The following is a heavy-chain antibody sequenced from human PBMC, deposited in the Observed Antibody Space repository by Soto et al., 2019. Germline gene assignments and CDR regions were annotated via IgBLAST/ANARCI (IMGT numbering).Heavy chain of an antibody. CDR2: IVVGSGNT. CDR1: GFTFTSSA. Sequence: SVKVSCKASGFTFTSSAVQWVRQARGQRLEWIGWIVVGSGNTNYAQKFQERVTITRDMSTSTAYMELSSLRSEDTAVYYCAAALFYYYGMDVLGQGTTVTVSS. CDR3: AAALFYYYGMDV. J-gene: IGHJ6*02. V-gene: IGHV1-58*01.